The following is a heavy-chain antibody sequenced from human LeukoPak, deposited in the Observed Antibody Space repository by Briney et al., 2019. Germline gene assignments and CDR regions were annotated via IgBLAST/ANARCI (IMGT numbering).Heavy chain of an antibody. Sequence: GGSLRLSCAASGFIFNNYWMTWVRQAPGKGLEWVANIKQDGSVVHYVDSVTGRFTVSRDNARNSLYLQMNSMRAEDTAQYYCARDRSYYATSTWYDAFDVWGQGTMVTVSS. V-gene: IGHV3-7*01. CDR3: ARDRSYYATSTWYDAFDV. J-gene: IGHJ3*01. D-gene: IGHD3-10*01. CDR2: IKQDGSVV. CDR1: GFIFNNYW.